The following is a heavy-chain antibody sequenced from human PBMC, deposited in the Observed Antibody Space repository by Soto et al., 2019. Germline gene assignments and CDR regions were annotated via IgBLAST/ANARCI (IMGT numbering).Heavy chain of an antibody. V-gene: IGHV5-10-1*03. D-gene: IGHD1-26*01. CDR1: GYSFTSYW. CDR2: IDPSDSYT. Sequence: EVRLVQSGAEVKKPGESVRISCKGSGYSFTSYWIRGVRQMPGKGLEWMGRIDPSDSYTNYSPSFQGHVTISADKSISTAYLQWSSLKASDTAMYYCARHRVGDRGLVDYWGQGTLVTVSS. CDR3: ARHRVGDRGLVDY. J-gene: IGHJ4*02.